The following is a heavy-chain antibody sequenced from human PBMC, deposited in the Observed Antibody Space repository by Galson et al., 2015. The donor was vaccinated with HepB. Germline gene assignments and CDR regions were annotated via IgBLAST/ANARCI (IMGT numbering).Heavy chain of an antibody. D-gene: IGHD2-8*02. CDR2: INPYNGKA. CDR1: GYTFSTYN. CDR3: ARAGGMARSHYKKSFDY. Sequence: SVKVSCKASGYTFSTYNINWVRQAPGQGLEWMGWINPYNGKANCPQKLQGRVSMTTDSSTSTVYMELRGLRSGDTAVYYCARAGGMARSHYKKSFDYWGQGTLVTVSS. V-gene: IGHV1-18*04. J-gene: IGHJ4*02.